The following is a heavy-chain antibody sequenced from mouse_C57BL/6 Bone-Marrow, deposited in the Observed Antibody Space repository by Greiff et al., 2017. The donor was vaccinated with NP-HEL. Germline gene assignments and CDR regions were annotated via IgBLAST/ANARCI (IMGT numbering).Heavy chain of an antibody. V-gene: IGHV1-55*01. J-gene: IGHJ4*01. CDR2: IYPGSGST. CDR1: GYTFTSYW. Sequence: QVQLQQSGAELVKPGASVKMSCKASGYTFTSYWITWVKQRPGQGLEWIGDIYPGSGSTNYNEKFKGKATLTVDTSSSTAYMQLSSLTSEDAAVYYCARGSTTVDYAMDYWGQGTSVTVSS. CDR3: ARGSTTVDYAMDY. D-gene: IGHD1-1*01.